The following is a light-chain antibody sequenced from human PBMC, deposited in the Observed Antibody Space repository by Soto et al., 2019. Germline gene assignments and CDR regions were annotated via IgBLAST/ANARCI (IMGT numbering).Light chain of an antibody. Sequence: EIVLTQSPGTLSLSPGDRATLSCRASETVTGKYLAWYQQKAGQAPRLLIFAASNRATGIPDRFGGSGSGTDFTLTISRLEPEDFAVYFCQQYGSSGTFGGGTKVDIK. V-gene: IGKV3-20*01. CDR1: ETVTGKY. J-gene: IGKJ4*01. CDR3: QQYGSSGT. CDR2: AAS.